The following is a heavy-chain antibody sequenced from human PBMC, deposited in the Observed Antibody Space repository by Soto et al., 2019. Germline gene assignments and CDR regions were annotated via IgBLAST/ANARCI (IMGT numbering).Heavy chain of an antibody. Sequence: GASVKVSCKASGGTFSSYALSWVRQAPGQGLEWVGGIIPMFGIANNAQKFQGRVTITADESTSTAYMELNGLRVEDTAVYYCVNQEVGATVYFDHWGQGTLVTVSS. D-gene: IGHD1-26*01. CDR2: IIPMFGIA. CDR1: GGTFSSYA. CDR3: VNQEVGATVYFDH. J-gene: IGHJ4*02. V-gene: IGHV1-69*13.